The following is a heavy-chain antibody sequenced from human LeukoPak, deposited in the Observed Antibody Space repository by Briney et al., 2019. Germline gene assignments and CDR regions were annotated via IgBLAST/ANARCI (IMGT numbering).Heavy chain of an antibody. CDR1: GFTVSSNY. Sequence: QPGGSLRLSCAASGFTVSSNYMSWVRQAPGKGLEWVSVIYSGGSTYYADSVKGRFTISRDNSKNTLYLQMNSLRAEDTAVYYCAKPANYYYDSSGYYLLYFDYWGQGTLVTVSS. CDR2: IYSGGST. CDR3: AKPANYYYDSSGYYLLYFDY. J-gene: IGHJ4*02. V-gene: IGHV3-53*01. D-gene: IGHD3-22*01.